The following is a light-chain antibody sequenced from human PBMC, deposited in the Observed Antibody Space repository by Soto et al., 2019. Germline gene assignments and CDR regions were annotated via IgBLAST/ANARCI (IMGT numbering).Light chain of an antibody. Sequence: DIQMTQSPSSLSASVGDRVTITCRASQSISSYLNWYQQKPGKAPKLLVYDASSLESGVPSRFSGSGSGTEFTLTISSPQPEDFATYYCQQSYSTPAVTFGGGTKVDIK. J-gene: IGKJ4*01. CDR2: DAS. CDR3: QQSYSTPAVT. V-gene: IGKV1-39*01. CDR1: QSISSY.